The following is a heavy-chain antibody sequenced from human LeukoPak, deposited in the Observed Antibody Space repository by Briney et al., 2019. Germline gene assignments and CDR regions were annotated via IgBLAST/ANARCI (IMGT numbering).Heavy chain of an antibody. CDR1: GGSISSGGYS. Sequence: SQTLSLTCAVSGGSISSGGYSWSWIRQPPGKGLEWIGYIYHSGSTYYNPSLKSRVTISVDRSKNQFSLKLSSVTAADTAVYYCARGGAPWNDFWSGYPDYWGQGTLVTVSS. D-gene: IGHD3-3*01. CDR2: IYHSGST. V-gene: IGHV4-30-2*01. J-gene: IGHJ4*02. CDR3: ARGGAPWNDFWSGYPDY.